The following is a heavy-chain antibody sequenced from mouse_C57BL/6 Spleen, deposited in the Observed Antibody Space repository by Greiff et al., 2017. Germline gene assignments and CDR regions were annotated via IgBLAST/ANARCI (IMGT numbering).Heavy chain of an antibody. Sequence: VQLKESGPELVKPGASVKMSCKASGYTFTDYNMHWVKQSHGKSLEWIGYINPNNGGTSYNQKFKGKATLTVNKSSSTAYMELRSLTSEDSAVYYCARWLLDYYAMDYWGQGTSVTVSS. CDR1: GYTFTDYN. J-gene: IGHJ4*01. CDR2: INPNNGGT. D-gene: IGHD2-3*01. CDR3: ARWLLDYYAMDY. V-gene: IGHV1-22*01.